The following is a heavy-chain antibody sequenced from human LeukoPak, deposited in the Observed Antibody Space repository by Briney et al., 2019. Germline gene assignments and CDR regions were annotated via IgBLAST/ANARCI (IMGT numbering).Heavy chain of an antibody. J-gene: IGHJ4*02. D-gene: IGHD3-3*01. V-gene: IGHV3-23*01. Sequence: GGSLRLSCAAWGFTLRSYAMRGVRQAPGKGREGVSAMSGSGGSTYYADSVKGRFTISRDNSKNPLYLQMNSLRAEDTAVYYCATSPTIFGVVTPFDYWGQGTLVTVSS. CDR3: ATSPTIFGVVTPFDY. CDR1: GFTLRSYA. CDR2: MSGSGGST.